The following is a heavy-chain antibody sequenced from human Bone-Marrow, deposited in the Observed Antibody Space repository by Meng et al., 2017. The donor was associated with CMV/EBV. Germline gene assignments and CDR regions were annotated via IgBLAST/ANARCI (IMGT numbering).Heavy chain of an antibody. D-gene: IGHD4/OR15-4a*01. CDR1: GFSFSSYE. CDR3: ARGAPDYYYYYGMDD. CDR2: SSSSSGST. Sequence: GGSLRLSCAASGFSFSSYEMNWVRNAPGKGLEWVSYSSSSSGSTYYAGSVKGRFTVSRDFARNSLYLQMNSLRVEDTAVYYCARGAPDYYYYYGMDDWGHGTTVTVSS. V-gene: IGHV3-48*03. J-gene: IGHJ6*02.